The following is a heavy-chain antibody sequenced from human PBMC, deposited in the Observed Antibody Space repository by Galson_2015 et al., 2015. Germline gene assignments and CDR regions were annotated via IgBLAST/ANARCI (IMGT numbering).Heavy chain of an antibody. CDR1: GYTFTGYY. Sequence: SVKVSCKASGYTFTGYYMHWVRQAPGQGLEWMGRINPNSGGTNYAQKFQGRVTMTRDTSISTAYMELSRLRSDDTAVYYCARDGIAAARGASYYYGMDVWGQGTTVTVSS. V-gene: IGHV1-2*06. CDR3: ARDGIAAARGASYYYGMDV. CDR2: INPNSGGT. J-gene: IGHJ6*02. D-gene: IGHD6-13*01.